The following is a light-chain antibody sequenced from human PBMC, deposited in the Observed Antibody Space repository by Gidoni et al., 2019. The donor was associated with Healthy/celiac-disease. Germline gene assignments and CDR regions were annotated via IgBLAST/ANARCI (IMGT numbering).Light chain of an antibody. J-gene: IGKJ2*01. CDR2: GAS. CDR1: QSVSSSY. CDR3: QQYGSSLYT. Sequence: EIVLTLSPGTLSLSPGGRATLSCRASQSVSSSYVAWYQQKPGQAPRLLIYGASSRATGIPDRFSGSGSGTDFTLTISRLEPEDFAVYYCQQYGSSLYTFGQGTKLEIK. V-gene: IGKV3-20*01.